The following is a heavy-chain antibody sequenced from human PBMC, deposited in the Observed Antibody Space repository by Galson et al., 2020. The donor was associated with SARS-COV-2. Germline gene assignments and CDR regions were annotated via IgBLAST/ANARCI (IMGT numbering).Heavy chain of an antibody. CDR1: GGIFSSYA. D-gene: IGHD5-18*01. CDR2: IIPIFSTP. CDR3: ARGGWVTSENYYYFYYMDV. V-gene: IGHV1-69*13. Sequence: SVKVSCKTSGGIFSSYAINWVRQAPGQGLEWMGGIIPIFSTPNYAQRFQGRVTITADETTSTAYMELSSLRSEDTAVYYCARGGWVTSENYYYFYYMDVWGTGTTVTVSS. J-gene: IGHJ6*03.